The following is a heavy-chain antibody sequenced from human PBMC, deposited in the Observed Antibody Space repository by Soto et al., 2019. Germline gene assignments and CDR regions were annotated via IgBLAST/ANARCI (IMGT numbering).Heavy chain of an antibody. D-gene: IGHD6-6*01. J-gene: IGHJ6*02. V-gene: IGHV3-30-3*01. CDR2: ISYDGSNK. Sequence: QVQLVESGGGVVQPGRSLRLSCAASGFTFSSYAMHWVRQAPGKGLEWVAVISYDGSNKYYADSVKGRFTISRDNSTNTLYMKMNSLRAEDTAVYYCAREGGEQLGLGLVYSYYGMDVWGQGTTVTVSS. CDR3: AREGGEQLGLGLVYSYYGMDV. CDR1: GFTFSSYA.